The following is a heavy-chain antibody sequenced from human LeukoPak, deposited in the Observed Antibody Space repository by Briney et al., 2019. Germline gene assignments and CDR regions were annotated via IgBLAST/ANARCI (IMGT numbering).Heavy chain of an antibody. CDR2: ICYSGST. CDR3: ARVNYDYVWGSYPQDNWFDP. Sequence: SETLSLTCTVSGGSISSYYWSWIRQPPGKGLEWIGYICYSGSTNYNPSLKSRVTISVDTSKNQFSLKLSSVTAADTAVYYCARVNYDYVWGSYPQDNWFDPWGQGTLVTVSS. D-gene: IGHD3-16*02. J-gene: IGHJ5*02. CDR1: GGSISSYY. V-gene: IGHV4-59*01.